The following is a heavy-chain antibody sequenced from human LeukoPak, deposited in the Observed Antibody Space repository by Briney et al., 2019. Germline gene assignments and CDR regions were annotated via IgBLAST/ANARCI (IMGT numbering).Heavy chain of an antibody. D-gene: IGHD1-26*01. CDR1: GGSISSYY. J-gene: IGHJ5*02. V-gene: IGHV4-59*12. CDR2: IYHSGST. Sequence: SETLSLTCTVSGGSISSYYWSWIRQPPGKGLEWIGYIYHSGSTDYNPSLKSRVTISVDMSKNQFSLRLSSVTAADTAVYYCAREISGRFRHYFDPWGQGTLITVSS. CDR3: AREISGRFRHYFDP.